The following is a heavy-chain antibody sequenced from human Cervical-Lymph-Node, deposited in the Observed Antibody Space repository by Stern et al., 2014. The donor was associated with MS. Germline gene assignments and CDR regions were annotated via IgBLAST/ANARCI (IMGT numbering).Heavy chain of an antibody. CDR1: GYTFSNFW. Sequence: VQLVQSGAEVKKPGESLKISCRTSGYTFSNFWIGWGRQMPGKGLEWMGVIYPADSDTTYSPSFQGQVTISADESISTAYLQWRSLKASDTAMYYCVRRRDSAGYDTFDLWGQGTMLIVSS. V-gene: IGHV5-51*01. J-gene: IGHJ3*01. CDR3: VRRRDSAGYDTFDL. D-gene: IGHD3-22*01. CDR2: IYPADSDT.